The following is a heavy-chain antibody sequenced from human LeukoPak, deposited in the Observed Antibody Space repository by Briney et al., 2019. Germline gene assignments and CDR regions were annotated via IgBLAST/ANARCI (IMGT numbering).Heavy chain of an antibody. Sequence: GGSLRLSCAASGFTFSTYEMNWVRQAPGKGLEWVSYISSSGSTIYYADSMKGRFPISRDNAKNSLYMQMNSLRAEDTAVYYCARGSGLFDYWGQGTLVTVSS. CDR1: GFTFSTYE. CDR2: ISSSGSTI. V-gene: IGHV3-48*03. CDR3: ARGSGLFDY. J-gene: IGHJ4*02. D-gene: IGHD3-3*01.